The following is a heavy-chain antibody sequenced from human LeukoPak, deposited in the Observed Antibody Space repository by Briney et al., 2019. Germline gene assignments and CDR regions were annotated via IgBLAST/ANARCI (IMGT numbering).Heavy chain of an antibody. Sequence: GESLKISCKGSGYSFSTYLIGWVRQMPGKGLEWMGIIYPGDFDTRYSPSFQGQVTFSADKSISTAYLQWSSLKASDTAMYYCARHEASTWSIDYWGQGTLVTVSS. CDR2: IYPGDFDT. V-gene: IGHV5-51*01. CDR1: GYSFSTYL. D-gene: IGHD6-13*01. CDR3: ARHEASTWSIDY. J-gene: IGHJ4*02.